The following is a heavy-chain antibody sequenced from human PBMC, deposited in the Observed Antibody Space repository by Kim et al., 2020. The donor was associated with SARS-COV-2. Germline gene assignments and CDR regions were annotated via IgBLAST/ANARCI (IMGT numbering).Heavy chain of an antibody. V-gene: IGHV1-69*13. CDR1: GGTFSSYA. J-gene: IGHJ6*02. Sequence: ASVKVSCKASGGTFSSYAISWVRQAPGQGLEWMGGIIPIFGTANYAQKFQGRVTITADESTSTAYMELSSLRSEDTAVYYCARDLRYYYYYGMDVWGQGTTVTVSS. CDR3: ARDLRYYYYYGMDV. CDR2: IIPIFGTA.